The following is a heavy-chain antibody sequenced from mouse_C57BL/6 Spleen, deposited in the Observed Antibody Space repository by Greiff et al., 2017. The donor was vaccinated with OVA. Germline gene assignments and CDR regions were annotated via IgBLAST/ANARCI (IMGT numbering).Heavy chain of an antibody. CDR2: IYPSDSET. CDR3: ARRPPYFYFDV. CDR1: GYTFTSYW. D-gene: IGHD1-1*01. V-gene: IGHV1-61*01. J-gene: IGHJ1*03. Sequence: QVQLQQPGAELVRPGSSVKLSCKASGYTFTSYWMDWVKQRPGQGLEWIGNIYPSDSETHYNQKFKDKATLTVDKSSSTAYMQLSSLTSEDSAVYYCARRPPYFYFDVWGTGTTVTVSS.